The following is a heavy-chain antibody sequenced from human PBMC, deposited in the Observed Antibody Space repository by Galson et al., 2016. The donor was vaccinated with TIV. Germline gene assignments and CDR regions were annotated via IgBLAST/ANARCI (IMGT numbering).Heavy chain of an antibody. CDR3: ARERLVVERAYYYYSGLDV. J-gene: IGHJ6*02. Sequence: SLILSCAASGFTFNTHYMHWVRQAPGKGLEWVAVIWFDGSEKYYADSLRGRFTISRDNSKNALYLQINSLRADDTAVYYCARERLVVERAYYYYSGLDVWGQGTTVTVSS. D-gene: IGHD2-21*01. CDR2: IWFDGSEK. V-gene: IGHV3-33*08. CDR1: GFTFNTHY.